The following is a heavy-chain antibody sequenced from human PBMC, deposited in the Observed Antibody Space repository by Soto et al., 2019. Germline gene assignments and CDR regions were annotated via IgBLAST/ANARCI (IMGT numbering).Heavy chain of an antibody. CDR3: ARSGGGSPDWYFDL. Sequence: GASVKVSCKASGGTFSSYAISWVRQAPGQGLEWMGGIIPIFGTANYAQKFQGRVTITADESTSTAYMELSSLRSEDTAVYYCARSGGGSPDWYFDLWGRGTLVTVSS. D-gene: IGHD2-15*01. CDR2: IIPIFGTA. CDR1: GGTFSSYA. V-gene: IGHV1-69*13. J-gene: IGHJ2*01.